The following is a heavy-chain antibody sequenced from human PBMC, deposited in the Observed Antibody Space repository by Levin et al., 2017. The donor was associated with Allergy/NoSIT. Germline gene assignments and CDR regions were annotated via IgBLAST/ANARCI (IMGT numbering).Heavy chain of an antibody. CDR2: IYPGDSET. D-gene: IGHD4/OR15-4a*01. J-gene: IGHJ4*02. Sequence: KVSCKGSGYTFSDYWIGWVRQMPGKGLEWMGIIYPGDSETRYSPSFEGQVTMSVDKSITTAYLQWSSLKASDTALYYCARYGATTHYNNYFDYWGQGTLVTVSS. CDR1: GYTFSDYW. CDR3: ARYGATTHYNNYFDY. V-gene: IGHV5-51*01.